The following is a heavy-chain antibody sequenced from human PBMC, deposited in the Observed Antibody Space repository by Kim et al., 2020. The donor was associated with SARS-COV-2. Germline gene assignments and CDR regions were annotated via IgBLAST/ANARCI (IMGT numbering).Heavy chain of an antibody. CDR3: ARTYYYGSGSSHPGY. D-gene: IGHD3-10*01. J-gene: IGHJ4*02. V-gene: IGHV3-33*01. CDR2: IWYDGSNK. CDR1: GFTFSSYG. Sequence: GGSLRLSCAASGFTFSSYGMHWVRQAPGKGLEWVAVIWYDGSNKYYADSVKGRFTISRDNSKNTLYLQMNSLRAEDTAVYYCARTYYYGSGSSHPGYWGQGTLVTVSS.